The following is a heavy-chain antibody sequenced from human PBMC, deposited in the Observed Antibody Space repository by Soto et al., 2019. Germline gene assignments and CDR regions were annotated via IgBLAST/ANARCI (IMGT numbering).Heavy chain of an antibody. V-gene: IGHV4-59*01. CDR2: IYYSGST. CDR1: GGSISSYY. CDR3: ARVWDVDAFDI. Sequence: PSETLSLTCTVSGGSISSYYWSWIRQPPGKGLKWIGYIYYSGSTNYNPSLKSRVTISVDTSKNQFSLKLSSVTAADTAVYYCARVWDVDAFDIWGQGTMVTVSS. J-gene: IGHJ3*02. D-gene: IGHD1-26*01.